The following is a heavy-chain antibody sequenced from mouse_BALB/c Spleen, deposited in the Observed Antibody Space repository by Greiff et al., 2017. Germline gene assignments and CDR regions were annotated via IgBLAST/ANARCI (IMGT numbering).Heavy chain of an antibody. J-gene: IGHJ3*01. CDR3: NAFYGSSYGGFAY. CDR2: IDPENGDT. V-gene: IGHV14-4*02. CDR1: GFNIKDYY. Sequence: EVQVVESGAELVRSGASVKLSCTASGFNIKDYYMHWVKQRPEQGLEWIGWIDPENGDTEYAPKFQGKATMTADTSSNTAYLQLSSLTSEDTAVYYCNAFYGSSYGGFAYWGQGTLVTVSA. D-gene: IGHD1-1*01.